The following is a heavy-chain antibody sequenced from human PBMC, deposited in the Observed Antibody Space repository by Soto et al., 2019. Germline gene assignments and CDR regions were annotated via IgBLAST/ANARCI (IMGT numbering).Heavy chain of an antibody. CDR1: GGSISSYY. J-gene: IGHJ4*02. CDR2: TYFSGST. CDR3: ATGWGLVFDY. D-gene: IGHD2-21*02. Sequence: QVQLQESGPGLVKPSETLSLTCAVSGGSISSYYWSWIRQPPGQVLEWIGYTYFSGSTNYNPSPQRRVTLSVDTSKNPFSLKLSSVTAADTGVYYCATGWGLVFDYWGQGPLVTVSS. V-gene: IGHV4-59*01.